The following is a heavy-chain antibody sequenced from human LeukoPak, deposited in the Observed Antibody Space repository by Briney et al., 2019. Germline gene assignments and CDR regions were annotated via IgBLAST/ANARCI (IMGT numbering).Heavy chain of an antibody. Sequence: ASVKVSCKASGYTFISYGINWVRQAPGQGLEWMGWISGFNGNTNYAQKLQGRVTMTTNTSTSTAYMELWSLRSDDTAVYYCAREVGGAGSYFFPYYAMDVWGQGTTVTVSS. D-gene: IGHD3-10*01. CDR1: GYTFISYG. CDR2: ISGFNGNT. J-gene: IGHJ6*02. V-gene: IGHV1-18*01. CDR3: AREVGGAGSYFFPYYAMDV.